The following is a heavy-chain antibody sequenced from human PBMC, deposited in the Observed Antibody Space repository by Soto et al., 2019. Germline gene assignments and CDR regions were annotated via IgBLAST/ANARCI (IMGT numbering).Heavy chain of an antibody. Sequence: EVQLVESGGGLVQPGGSLRLSCAASGFTFSSYSMNWVRQAPGKGLEGVSYISSSSSTIYYADSVKGRFTISRDNAKNSLYLQMNSLRDEDTAVYYCAREAAGYDFWSGFDPWGQGTLVTVSS. CDR3: AREAAGYDFWSGFDP. D-gene: IGHD3-3*01. CDR2: ISSSSSTI. CDR1: GFTFSSYS. J-gene: IGHJ5*02. V-gene: IGHV3-48*02.